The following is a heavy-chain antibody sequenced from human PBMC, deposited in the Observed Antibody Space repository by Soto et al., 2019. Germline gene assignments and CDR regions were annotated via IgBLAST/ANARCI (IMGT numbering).Heavy chain of an antibody. CDR2: VKTKADGETA. Sequence: EVQLVESGGGLVKPGGSLKLSCVASGLNFTDAWMNWVRQAPGKGLEWVGHVKTKADGETADYAASVKGRFTVSRDDSKNTLFLEMNSLKSEDTAIYYCTTLGPSWGQGTLFAVSS. CDR3: TTLGPS. CDR1: GLNFTDAW. V-gene: IGHV3-15*07. J-gene: IGHJ4*02.